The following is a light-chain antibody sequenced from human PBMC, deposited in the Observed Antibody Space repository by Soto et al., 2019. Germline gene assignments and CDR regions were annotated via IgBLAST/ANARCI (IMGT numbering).Light chain of an antibody. Sequence: QSVLTQPPSVSGAPGQRVTISCTGSSSNIGAGYDVHWYQQLPGTAPKLLIYGNSNRPSGVPVRFSGSKSGTSASLAITGLQAEDEADYYCQSYDSSRDVVFGGGTQLTVL. CDR2: GNS. CDR3: QSYDSSRDVV. V-gene: IGLV1-40*01. J-gene: IGLJ2*01. CDR1: SSNIGAGYD.